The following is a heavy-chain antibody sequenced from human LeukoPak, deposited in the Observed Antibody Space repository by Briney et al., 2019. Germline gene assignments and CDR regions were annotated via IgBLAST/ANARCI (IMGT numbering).Heavy chain of an antibody. Sequence: SETLSLTCAVSGGSISSGGYSWSWIRQPPGKGLEWIGYIYYSGSTNYNPSLKSRVTISVDTSKNQFSLKLSSVTAADTAVYYCARVKSSSWYGYYFDYWGQGTLVTVSS. D-gene: IGHD6-13*01. CDR3: ARVKSSSWYGYYFDY. CDR1: GGSISSGGYS. V-gene: IGHV4-61*08. CDR2: IYYSGST. J-gene: IGHJ4*02.